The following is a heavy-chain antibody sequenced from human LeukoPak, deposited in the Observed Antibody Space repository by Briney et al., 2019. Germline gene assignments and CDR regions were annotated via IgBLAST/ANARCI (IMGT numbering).Heavy chain of an antibody. J-gene: IGHJ3*02. D-gene: IGHD3-22*01. CDR1: GFTFSSYS. Sequence: GGSLRLSCAASGFTFSSYSMNWVRQAPGKGLEWVSYISSSSSTIYYADSVRGRFTISRDNAKNSLYLQMNSLRAEDTAVYYCARGYYYDSSGYEDAFDIWGQGTMVTVSS. CDR2: ISSSSSTI. V-gene: IGHV3-48*01. CDR3: ARGYYYDSSGYEDAFDI.